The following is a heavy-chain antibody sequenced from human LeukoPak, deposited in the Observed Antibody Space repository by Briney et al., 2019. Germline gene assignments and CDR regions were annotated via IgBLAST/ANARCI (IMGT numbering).Heavy chain of an antibody. CDR3: AREWTGDSYDYYYGMDV. Sequence: SVKVSCKASGGTFSSYAISWVRQAPGQGLEWMGRTIPIFGIANYAQKFQGRVTITADKSTSTAYMELSSLRSEDTAVYYCAREWTGDSYDYYYGMDVWGQGTTVTVSS. J-gene: IGHJ6*02. CDR2: TIPIFGIA. CDR1: GGTFSSYA. D-gene: IGHD5-18*01. V-gene: IGHV1-69*04.